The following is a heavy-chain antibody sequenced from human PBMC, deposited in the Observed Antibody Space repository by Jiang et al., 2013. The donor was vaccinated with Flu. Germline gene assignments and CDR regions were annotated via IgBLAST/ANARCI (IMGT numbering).Heavy chain of an antibody. CDR3: ARQIIAVAGTNFDY. CDR1: GGSISSGGYY. CDR2: IDYRGSS. D-gene: IGHD6-19*01. Sequence: GSGLVKPSRTLSLTCTVSGGSISSGGYYWTWIRQHPGKGLEWIGHIDYRGSSNYNPSLKSRLSISVDTSKNQFSLKLTSVSAADTAVYFCARQIIAVAGTNFDYWGQGTLVTVSS. V-gene: IGHV4-31*03. J-gene: IGHJ4*02.